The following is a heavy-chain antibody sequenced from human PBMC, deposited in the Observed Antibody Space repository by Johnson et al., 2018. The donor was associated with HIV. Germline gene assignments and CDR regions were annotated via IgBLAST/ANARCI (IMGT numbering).Heavy chain of an antibody. V-gene: IGHV3-9*01. Sequence: VESGGGLVQPGRSLRLSCAASGFTFDDYAMHWVRQAPGKGLEWVSGISWNSGSIGYADSVKGRFTISRDNAKNSLYLPMNSLRAEDTAVYYCAREEGTDILTRGDAFDIWGQGTMVTVSS. D-gene: IGHD3-9*01. CDR1: GFTFDDYA. CDR3: AREEGTDILTRGDAFDI. J-gene: IGHJ3*02. CDR2: ISWNSGSI.